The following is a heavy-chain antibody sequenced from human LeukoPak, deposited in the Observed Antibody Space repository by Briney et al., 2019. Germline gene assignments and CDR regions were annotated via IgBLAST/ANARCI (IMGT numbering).Heavy chain of an antibody. CDR2: MNPNSGNT. J-gene: IGHJ4*02. D-gene: IGHD3-10*01. Sequence: ASVKVSRKASGYTFTSYDINWVRQATGQGLEWMGWMNPNSGNTGYAQKFQGRVTMTRNTSISTAYMELSSLRSEDTAVYYCARVSVVRAVRSDYWGQGTLVTVSS. CDR3: ARVSVVRAVRSDY. CDR1: GYTFTSYD. V-gene: IGHV1-8*01.